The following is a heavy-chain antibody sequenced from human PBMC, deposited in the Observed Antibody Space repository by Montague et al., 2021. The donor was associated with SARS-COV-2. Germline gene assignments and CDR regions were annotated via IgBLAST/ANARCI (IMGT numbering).Heavy chain of an antibody. CDR2: ISGSGGIT. Sequence: SLRLSCAASGFTFSSYAMSWVRQAPGKGLEWVSGISGSGGITSYTDSVKGRFSISRDNSKNTLYLQMNSLRAEDTAVHYCAKKIVAGGMGYFDYWGREPWSPSPQ. J-gene: IGHJ4*02. V-gene: IGHV3-23*01. CDR1: GFTFSSYA. D-gene: IGHD6-13*01. CDR3: AKKIVAGGMGYFDY.